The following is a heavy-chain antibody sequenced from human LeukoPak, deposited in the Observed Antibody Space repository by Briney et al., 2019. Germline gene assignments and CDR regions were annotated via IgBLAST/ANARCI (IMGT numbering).Heavy chain of an antibody. J-gene: IGHJ4*02. CDR1: GFTASINY. V-gene: IGHV3-53*01. CDR3: ARGETSSYDY. CDR2: IYSGGNT. Sequence: GGSLRLSCAASGFTASINYMSWGRQAPGKGLEWVSVIYSGGNTYYADSVKGRFTISRDNSKNTVYLQMNSLRAEDTAVYYCARGETSSYDYWGQGTLVTVSS. D-gene: IGHD2-2*01.